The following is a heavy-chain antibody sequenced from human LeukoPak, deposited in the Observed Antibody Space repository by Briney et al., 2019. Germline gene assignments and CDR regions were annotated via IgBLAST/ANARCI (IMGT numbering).Heavy chain of an antibody. D-gene: IGHD5-24*01. J-gene: IGHJ4*02. Sequence: GRSLRLSCAASGFTFRTYSIHWVRQAPGKGLEWVTVVSADGRTQLYSDSVKGRFTISRDNSLNTLHLQMNSLRTEDTAVYYCAREFGHNRWYFDYWGQGALVTVSS. CDR3: AREFGHNRWYFDY. V-gene: IGHV3-30*03. CDR2: VSADGRTQ. CDR1: GFTFRTYS.